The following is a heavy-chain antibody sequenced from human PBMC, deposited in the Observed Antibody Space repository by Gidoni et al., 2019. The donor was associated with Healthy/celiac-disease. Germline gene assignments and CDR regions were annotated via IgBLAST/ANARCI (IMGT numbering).Heavy chain of an antibody. V-gene: IGHV5-51*01. Sequence: VQLAQSGAEVNKLGESLKISCKGSGYSFTSYWIGCVRQRPGKGLEWMGIINPGDSDTRYSPSFQGKVTISADKSISTAYLQWSSLKASDTARYYCARHNGTPERLYYGMDVWGQGTTVTVSS. J-gene: IGHJ6*02. CDR3: ARHNGTPERLYYGMDV. CDR2: INPGDSDT. D-gene: IGHD1-1*01. CDR1: GYSFTSYW.